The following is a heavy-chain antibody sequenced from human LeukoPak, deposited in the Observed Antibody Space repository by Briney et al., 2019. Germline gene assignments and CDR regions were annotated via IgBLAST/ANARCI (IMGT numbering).Heavy chain of an antibody. CDR3: AKGGGGRLIYYYYMDV. J-gene: IGHJ6*03. V-gene: IGHV3-9*03. CDR2: ITWNSDNI. CDR1: GFTFDDYA. Sequence: GGSLRLSCAASGFTFDDYAMHWVRQAPGKGLEGVSGITWNSDNIEYADSVKGRFTISRDKAKNSLYLQMNSLRAEDMALYYCAKGGGGRLIYYYYMDVWGKGTTVTVSS. D-gene: IGHD3-16*01.